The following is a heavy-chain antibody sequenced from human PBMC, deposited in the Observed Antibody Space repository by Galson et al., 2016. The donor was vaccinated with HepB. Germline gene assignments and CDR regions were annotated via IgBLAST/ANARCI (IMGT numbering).Heavy chain of an antibody. CDR1: GDSISSRAYH. V-gene: IGHV4-39*01. D-gene: IGHD3-16*01. J-gene: IGHJ4*02. CDR2: IYYIGTT. Sequence: SETLSLTCSVSGDSISSRAYHWGWIRQPPGKGLEWIGSIYYIGTTYYNPSLKSRVSISVDTSKGQFSLTLNSMTAADTAVYYCARQTYYDYVWGSYNSFDFWGQGTVVTVSS. CDR3: ARQTYYDYVWGSYNSFDF.